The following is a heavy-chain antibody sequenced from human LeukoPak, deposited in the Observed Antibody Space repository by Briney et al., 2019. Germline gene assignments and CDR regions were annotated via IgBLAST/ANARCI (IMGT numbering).Heavy chain of an antibody. CDR3: ATRSDLAYCGGDCYSAYDAFDI. CDR2: IIPMFGTA. CDR1: GGTFSSYA. V-gene: IGHV1-69*01. Sequence: SVKVSCKASGGTFSSYAISWVRQAPGQGLEWMGGIIPMFGTANYAQKFQGRVTITADESTSTAYMELSSLRSEDTAVYYCATRSDLAYCGGDCYSAYDAFDIWGQGTMVTVSS. J-gene: IGHJ3*02. D-gene: IGHD2-21*02.